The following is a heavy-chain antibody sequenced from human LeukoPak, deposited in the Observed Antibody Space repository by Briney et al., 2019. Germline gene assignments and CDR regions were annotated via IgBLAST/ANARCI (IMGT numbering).Heavy chain of an antibody. Sequence: ASVKVSCKASGYTFTVYYMYWVRQAPGQGLEWMGLINPNSGDTDYAQNFQGRVTMTRHKSISTAYMELTNLRSDDTAVYYCARGYDYYFDYWGQGTLVTVSS. V-gene: IGHV1-2*06. J-gene: IGHJ4*02. CDR1: GYTFTVYY. CDR3: ARGYDYYFDY. D-gene: IGHD5-12*01. CDR2: INPNSGDT.